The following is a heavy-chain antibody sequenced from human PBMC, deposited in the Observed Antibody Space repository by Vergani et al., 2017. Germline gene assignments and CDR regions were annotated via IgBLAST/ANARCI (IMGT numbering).Heavy chain of an antibody. CDR3: VRDQVTMLRGSDALDI. D-gene: IGHD3-10*01. J-gene: IGHJ3*02. V-gene: IGHV3-49*03. CDR1: GFTFGYYA. Sequence: EVQLVESGGDLVQPGRSLRLSCTASGFTFGYYAMDWFRQAPGQGMECVGGIRSKAYGQATIYAASVKGRFTISRDDSKSIAYLQMNNLQTEDTAMYYCVRDQVTMLRGSDALDIWGQGTMVTVSS. CDR2: IRSKAYGQAT.